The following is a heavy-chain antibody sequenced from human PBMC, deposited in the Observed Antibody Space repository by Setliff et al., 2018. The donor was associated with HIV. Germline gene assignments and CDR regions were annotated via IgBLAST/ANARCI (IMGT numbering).Heavy chain of an antibody. V-gene: IGHV4-34*09. D-gene: IGHD5-12*01. CDR2: IYYSGST. J-gene: IGHJ4*02. CDR1: GGSFSGYY. CDR3: ASGRPGATNLDY. Sequence: PSETLSLTCAVYGGSFSGYYWTWIRQRPGKGLEWIGYIYYSGSTKYNPSLKSRLSISIDTSKNQFSLKLNSVTAADTSVYYCASGRPGATNLDYWGQGTLVTVSS.